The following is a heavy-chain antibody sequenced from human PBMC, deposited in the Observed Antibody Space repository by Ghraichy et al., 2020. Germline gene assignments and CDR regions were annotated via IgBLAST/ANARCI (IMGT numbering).Heavy chain of an antibody. CDR2: ISGSGGST. D-gene: IGHD3-10*01. V-gene: IGHV3-23*01. CDR1: GFTFSSYA. Sequence: LNISCAASGFTFSSYAMSWVRQAPGKGLEWVSAISGSGGSTYYADSVKGRFTISRDNSKNTLYLQMNSLRAEDTAVYYCAKDRGYYGSGSSDAFDIWGQGTMVTVSS. CDR3: AKDRGYYGSGSSDAFDI. J-gene: IGHJ3*02.